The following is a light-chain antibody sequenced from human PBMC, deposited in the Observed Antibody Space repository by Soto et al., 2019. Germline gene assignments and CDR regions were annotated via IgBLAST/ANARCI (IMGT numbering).Light chain of an antibody. Sequence: EIVLTQSPGTLSLSPGERATLSCRASQTVRSKFLAWYQQKPGQAPRLLIYGALSRATGIPDRFSGGGSGTDSTLTISRLEPEDFAVYYCQQYARYPLTFGGGTKVDIK. CDR3: QQYARYPLT. CDR2: GAL. J-gene: IGKJ4*01. CDR1: QTVRSKF. V-gene: IGKV3-20*01.